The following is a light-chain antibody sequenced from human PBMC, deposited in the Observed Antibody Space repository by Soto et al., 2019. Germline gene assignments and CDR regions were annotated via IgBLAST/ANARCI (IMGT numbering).Light chain of an antibody. J-gene: IGKJ2*01. CDR2: GAS. CDR3: QQYNNWPYT. Sequence: EIVLTQSPGTLSLSPGDRDTLSCRATQSVSSSYLAWYQQKPGQAPRLLIYGASSSATGIPDRFSGSGSGTDFTLTISSLQSEDFAVYYCQQYNNWPYTWGQGTKLEIK. CDR1: QSVSSSY. V-gene: IGKV3-20*01.